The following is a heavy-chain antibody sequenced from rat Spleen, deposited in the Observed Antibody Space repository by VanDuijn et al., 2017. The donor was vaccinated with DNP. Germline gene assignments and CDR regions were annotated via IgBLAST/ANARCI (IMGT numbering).Heavy chain of an antibody. CDR2: INPDGSNT. V-gene: IGHV5-58*01. Sequence: EVQLVETGGDLVPPGRSLKLSCVASGFTFSTYWMFWIRQAPGKGLEWVASINPDGSNTYCQDSVKGRCTISRDNAENTLYLQMDSLRSEDTATYCCTTHGSIATISTGAMDVWGQGTSVTVSS. CDR3: TTHGSIATISTGAMDV. J-gene: IGHJ4*01. CDR1: GFTFSTYW. D-gene: IGHD1-2*01.